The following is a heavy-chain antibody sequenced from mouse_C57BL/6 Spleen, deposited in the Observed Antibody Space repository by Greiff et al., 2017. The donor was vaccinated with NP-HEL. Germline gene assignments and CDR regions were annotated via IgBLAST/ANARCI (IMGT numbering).Heavy chain of an antibody. Sequence: EVMLVESGGDLVKPGGSLKLSCAASGFTFSSYGMSWVRQTPDKRLEWVATISSGGSYTYYPDSVKGRFTISRDNAKNTLYLQMSSLKSEDTAMYYCARQEDYGDAWFAYWGQGTLVTVSA. CDR2: ISSGGSYT. D-gene: IGHD1-1*02. CDR1: GFTFSSYG. V-gene: IGHV5-6*01. CDR3: ARQEDYGDAWFAY. J-gene: IGHJ3*01.